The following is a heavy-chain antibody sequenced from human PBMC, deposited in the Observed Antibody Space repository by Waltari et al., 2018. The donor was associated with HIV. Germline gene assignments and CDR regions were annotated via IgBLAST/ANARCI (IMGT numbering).Heavy chain of an antibody. Sequence: QVQLQESGPGLVKPSETLSLTCTVSGGSISSYYWSWIRQPAGKGLEWIGRIYTSGSTNSIPSLKSRVTMSVDTSKNQFSLKLGSVTAADTAVYYCAREGSYYYGLFEWFDPWGQGTLVTVSS. CDR1: GGSISSYY. D-gene: IGHD3-10*01. CDR3: AREGSYYYGLFEWFDP. J-gene: IGHJ5*02. V-gene: IGHV4-4*07. CDR2: IYTSGST.